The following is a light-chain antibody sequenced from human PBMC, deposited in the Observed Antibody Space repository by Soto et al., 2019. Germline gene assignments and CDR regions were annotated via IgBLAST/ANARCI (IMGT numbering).Light chain of an antibody. Sequence: EIVLTQSPGTLSLSPGERATLSCKASQSVTSRYLAWYQQQPGQAPRLLIYGASSRATGSPDRFSGSGSGTDFSLTISRLEPADFAVYFCQQYNNAPAYTFGQGTKLEIK. CDR3: QQYNNAPAYT. J-gene: IGKJ2*01. CDR1: QSVTSRY. CDR2: GAS. V-gene: IGKV3-20*01.